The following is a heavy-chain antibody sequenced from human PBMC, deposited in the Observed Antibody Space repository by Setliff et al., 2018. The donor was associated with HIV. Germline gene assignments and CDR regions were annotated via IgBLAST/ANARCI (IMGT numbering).Heavy chain of an antibody. D-gene: IGHD5-18*01. CDR2: IKQDGSEK. Sequence: GGSLRLSCAASRFTFSNYWMSWVRQAPGKGLEWVANIKQDGSEKYYVDSVKGRFTISRDNAKNTLYLQMNSLRADDTAVYYCSKVSSYDYSKYFDYWGQGTQVTVSS. CDR3: SKVSSYDYSKYFDY. CDR1: RFTFSNYW. J-gene: IGHJ4*02. V-gene: IGHV3-7*03.